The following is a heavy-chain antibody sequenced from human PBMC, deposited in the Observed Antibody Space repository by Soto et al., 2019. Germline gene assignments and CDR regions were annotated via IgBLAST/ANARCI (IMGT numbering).Heavy chain of an antibody. CDR3: ATGGGWLPDT. CDR2: IDHRGTT. D-gene: IGHD5-12*01. CDR1: GASVNSNY. Sequence: QAQLHESGPGLVKPSETLSLSCTVSGASVNSNYWSWIRQSPGKGLEWIGYIDHRGTTNYNPSLKRRVTLSSDTPKNQFSLRLSSVTAVDTAVYYCATGGGWLPDTWGQGTLVTVSS. J-gene: IGHJ4*02. V-gene: IGHV4-59*02.